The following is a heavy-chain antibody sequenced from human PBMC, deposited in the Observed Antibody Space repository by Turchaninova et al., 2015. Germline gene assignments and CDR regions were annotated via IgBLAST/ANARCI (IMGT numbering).Heavy chain of an antibody. V-gene: IGHV3-48*03. D-gene: IGHD1-26*01. J-gene: IGHJ5*02. CDR2: ISSSGCTR. Sequence: LVHLGVPAAVECGVAVVTFMSFEMIWVPHAPGKGLVCVSYISSSGCTRYYSDSVKGRFTISRDNAKNSLYLQMNSLRAEDTAVYYCAREWQLRGYNWFDPWGQGTLVTVSS. CDR1: VVTFMSFE. CDR3: AREWQLRGYNWFDP.